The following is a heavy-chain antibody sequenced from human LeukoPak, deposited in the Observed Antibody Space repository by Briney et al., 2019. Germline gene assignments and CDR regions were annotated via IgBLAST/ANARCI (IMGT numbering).Heavy chain of an antibody. V-gene: IGHV3-64D*06. CDR1: GFTFNIYA. CDR3: VKYHNSCYSV. Sequence: GGSLTLSCSASGFTFNIYAMHWVRQAPGKGLEYVSAISTDGGGTYYADSVKGRFTISRDNSKNTLYLQMSSLRTEDTAVYYCVKYHNSCYSVWGQGTLVAVSS. J-gene: IGHJ4*02. D-gene: IGHD2-21*01. CDR2: ISTDGGGT.